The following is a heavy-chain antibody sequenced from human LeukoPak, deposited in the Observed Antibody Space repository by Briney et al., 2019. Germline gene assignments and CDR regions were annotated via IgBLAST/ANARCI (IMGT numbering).Heavy chain of an antibody. CDR3: TKDVGPGYDWFDP. V-gene: IGHV3-23*01. Sequence: GGSLRLSCAASGFTFNIYGMSWVRQAPGKGLEWVSTISGGGENTHYADSVKGRFTAPRDNSKNTMYLQMNNLRGDDTALYYCTKDVGPGYDWFDPWGQGTQVTVSS. J-gene: IGHJ5*02. D-gene: IGHD1-1*01. CDR2: ISGGGENT. CDR1: GFTFNIYG.